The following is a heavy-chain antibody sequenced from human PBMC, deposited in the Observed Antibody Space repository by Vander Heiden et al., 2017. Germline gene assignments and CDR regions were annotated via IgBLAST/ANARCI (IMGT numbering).Heavy chain of an antibody. CDR1: GGSISGSGYY. D-gene: IGHD3-22*01. CDR2: SNYSGST. CDR3: ATLTYYYDSSGYYYPIY. Sequence: QLQLQESGPGLGKPSETLSLTGIVSGGSISGSGYYWCWIRQAPGKGLEWIGSSNYSGSTKYSPSLKSRVTISVDTSKNQFSPILSSVTAADTAVYYCATLTYYYDSSGYYYPIYWGQGALVTVSS. V-gene: IGHV4-39*01. J-gene: IGHJ4*02.